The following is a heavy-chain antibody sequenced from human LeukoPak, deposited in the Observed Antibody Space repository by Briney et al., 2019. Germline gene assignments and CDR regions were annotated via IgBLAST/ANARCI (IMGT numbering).Heavy chain of an antibody. CDR2: MNEDGSEK. V-gene: IGHV3-7*01. J-gene: IGHJ1*01. D-gene: IGHD6-13*01. CDR1: GLTFSSYW. Sequence: GGSLRLSCAASGLTFSSYWMCWVRQAPGKGLEWVANMNEDGSEKYYLNSVKGRFTISRDNAKNSVYLQMNSLRAEDTAVYYCARDRYSSSWYFLEYFQHWGQGTLVTVSS. CDR3: ARDRYSSSWYFLEYFQH.